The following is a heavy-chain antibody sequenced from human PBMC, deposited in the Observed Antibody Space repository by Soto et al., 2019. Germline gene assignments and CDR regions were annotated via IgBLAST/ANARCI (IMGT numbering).Heavy chain of an antibody. CDR2: INHSGST. CDR1: GGSFSGYY. J-gene: IGHJ6*02. Sequence: SETLSLTCAVYGGSFSGYYWSWIRQPPGKGLEWIGEINHSGSTNYNPSLKSRVTISEDTSKNQFSLNLSSVTAADTAVYYCAARITGTTITSDYGMDVWGQGTTVTSP. V-gene: IGHV4-34*01. CDR3: AARITGTTITSDYGMDV. D-gene: IGHD1-7*01.